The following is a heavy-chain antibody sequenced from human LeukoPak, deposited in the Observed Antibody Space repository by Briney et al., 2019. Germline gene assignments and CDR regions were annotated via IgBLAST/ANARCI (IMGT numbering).Heavy chain of an antibody. CDR3: ARSDIVATSPFDY. CDR1: GYTFTGYY. D-gene: IGHD5-12*01. Sequence: ASVKVSCKASGYTFTGYYMHWVRQAPGQGLEWMGWINPNSGGTNYAQKFQGRVTMTRDTSISTAYMELSRLRCDDTAVYCCARSDIVATSPFDYWGQGTLVTVSS. CDR2: INPNSGGT. V-gene: IGHV1-2*02. J-gene: IGHJ4*02.